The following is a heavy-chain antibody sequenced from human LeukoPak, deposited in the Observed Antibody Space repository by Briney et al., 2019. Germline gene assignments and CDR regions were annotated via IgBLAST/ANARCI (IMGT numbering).Heavy chain of an antibody. CDR2: MNPNSGNT. J-gene: IGHJ4*02. CDR3: ARLGSGYVGVDY. V-gene: IGHV1-8*03. D-gene: IGHD3-22*01. CDR1: GYTFTSND. Sequence: ASVKVSCKASGYTFTSNDINWLRQATGQGLEWMGWMNPNSGNTGYAQKFQGRVTITRNTSISTAYMELSSLRSEDTAVYYCARLGSGYVGVDYWGQGTLVTVSS.